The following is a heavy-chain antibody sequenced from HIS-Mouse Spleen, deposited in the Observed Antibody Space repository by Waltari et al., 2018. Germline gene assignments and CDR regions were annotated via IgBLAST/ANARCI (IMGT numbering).Heavy chain of an antibody. D-gene: IGHD1-1*01. Sequence: QVQLVQSGAEVKKPGSSVKVSCKASGGTFSNYAISWVRQAPGQGLEWMVRIMPILGIANYAQKFQGRVTITADKSTSTAYMELSSLRSEDTAVYYCARGLDTDAFDIWGQGTMVTVSS. J-gene: IGHJ3*02. CDR3: ARGLDTDAFDI. CDR1: GGTFSNYA. CDR2: IMPILGIA. V-gene: IGHV1-69*04.